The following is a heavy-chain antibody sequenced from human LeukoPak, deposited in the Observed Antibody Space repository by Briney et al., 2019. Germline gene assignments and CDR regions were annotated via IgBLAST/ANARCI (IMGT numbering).Heavy chain of an antibody. Sequence: PGGSLRLSCAASGFTFSSYWMSWVRQAPGKGLEWVANIKQDGSEKYCVDSVKGRFTISRDNAKNSLYLQMNSLRAEDTAVYYCARDATYYYDSSGSTGRVGLSWGQGTLVTVSS. D-gene: IGHD3-22*01. V-gene: IGHV3-7*01. CDR2: IKQDGSEK. CDR1: GFTFSSYW. J-gene: IGHJ4*02. CDR3: ARDATYYYDSSGSTGRVGLS.